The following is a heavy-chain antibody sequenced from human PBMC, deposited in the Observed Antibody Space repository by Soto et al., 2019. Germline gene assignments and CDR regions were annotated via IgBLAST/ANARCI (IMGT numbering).Heavy chain of an antibody. Sequence: GGSLRLSCTASGFTFGDYAMRWFRQASGKGLEWVGFIRSKAYGGTTEYAASVTGRFTISRDDSKSIAYLQMNSLKTEDTAVYYCTRGGISGDDGYFDYWGQGTLVTVSS. J-gene: IGHJ4*02. CDR3: TRGGISGDDGYFDY. CDR1: GFTFGDYA. V-gene: IGHV3-49*03. CDR2: IRSKAYGGTT. D-gene: IGHD1-20*01.